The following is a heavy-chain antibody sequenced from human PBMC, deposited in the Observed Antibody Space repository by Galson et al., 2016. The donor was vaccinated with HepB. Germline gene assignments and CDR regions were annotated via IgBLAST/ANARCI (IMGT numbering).Heavy chain of an antibody. CDR3: AKVSGRGGVNWVDP. CDR2: INPNSGGA. V-gene: IGHV1-2*02. Sequence: SVKVSCKASGYTFTGYYMHWVRQAPGQGLEWIGYINPNSGGADYAQKFQGRVTMTRDTSINTVYMELRRLRPDDTAVYYCAKVSGRGGVNWVDPWGQGTLVTVSS. CDR1: GYTFTGYY. J-gene: IGHJ5*02. D-gene: IGHD3-10*01.